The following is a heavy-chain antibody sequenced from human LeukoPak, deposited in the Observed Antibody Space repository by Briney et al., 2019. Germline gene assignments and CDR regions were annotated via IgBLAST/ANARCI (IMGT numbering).Heavy chain of an antibody. CDR3: ARDGVPSSGSYYKRNFNWFDP. CDR2: TYYRSKWYN. V-gene: IGHV6-1*01. J-gene: IGHJ5*02. Sequence: SQTLSLTCAISGDSVSSNSAAWNWIRQSPSRGLEWLGRTYYRSKWYNDYAVSVKSRITINPDTSKNQFSLQLNSVTPEDTAVYYCARDGVPSSGSYYKRNFNWFDPWGQGTLVTVSS. CDR1: GDSVSSNSAA. D-gene: IGHD3-10*01.